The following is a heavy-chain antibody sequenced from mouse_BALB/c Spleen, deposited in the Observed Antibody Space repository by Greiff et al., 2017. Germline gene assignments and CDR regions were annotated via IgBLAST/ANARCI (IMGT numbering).Heavy chain of an antibody. CDR3: ARLTGTGYYAMDY. J-gene: IGHJ4*01. D-gene: IGHD4-1*01. Sequence: EVQVVESGAELVKPGASVKLSCTASGFNIKDTYMHWVKQRPEQGLEWIGRIDPANGNTKYDPKFQGKATITADTSSNTAYLQLSSLTSEDTAVYYCARLTGTGYYAMDYWGQGTSVTVSS. CDR2: IDPANGNT. CDR1: GFNIKDTY. V-gene: IGHV14-3*02.